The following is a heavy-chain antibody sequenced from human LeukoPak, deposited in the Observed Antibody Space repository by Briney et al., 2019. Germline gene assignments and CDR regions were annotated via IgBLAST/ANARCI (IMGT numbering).Heavy chain of an antibody. CDR3: AKDGRFGERRPYYFDY. Sequence: PGGSLRLSCAASGFTFSSYGMHWVRQAPGKGLEWVAFIRYDGSNKYYADSVKGRFTISRDNSKNTLYLQMNSLRAEDTAVYYCAKDGRFGERRPYYFDYWGQGTLVTVSS. V-gene: IGHV3-30*02. CDR1: GFTFSSYG. D-gene: IGHD3-10*01. J-gene: IGHJ4*02. CDR2: IRYDGSNK.